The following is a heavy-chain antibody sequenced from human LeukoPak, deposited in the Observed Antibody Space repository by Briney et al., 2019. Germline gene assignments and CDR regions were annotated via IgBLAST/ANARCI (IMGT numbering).Heavy chain of an antibody. CDR1: GYTFTSYD. CDR3: AREKLEFGELPPDNWFDP. J-gene: IGHJ5*02. Sequence: VASVKVSCKASGYTFTSYDINWVRQATGQGLEWMGWMNPNSGNTGYAQKFQGRVTMTRNTSISTAYMELSSLRSEDTAVYYCAREKLEFGELPPDNWFDPWGQGTLVTVSS. CDR2: MNPNSGNT. D-gene: IGHD3-10*01. V-gene: IGHV1-8*01.